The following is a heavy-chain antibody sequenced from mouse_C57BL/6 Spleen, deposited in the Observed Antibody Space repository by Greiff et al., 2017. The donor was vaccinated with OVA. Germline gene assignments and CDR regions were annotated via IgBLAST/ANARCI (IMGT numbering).Heavy chain of an antibody. V-gene: IGHV1-9*01. CDR3: ARRTPYYGSTLYWYFDV. Sequence: VKLMESGAELMKPGASVKLSCKATGYTFTGYWIEWVKQRPGHGLEWIGEILPGSGSTNYNEKFKGKATFTADTSSNTAYMQLSSLTTEDSAIYYYARRTPYYGSTLYWYFDVWGTGTTVTVSS. CDR2: ILPGSGST. CDR1: GYTFTGYW. D-gene: IGHD1-1*01. J-gene: IGHJ1*03.